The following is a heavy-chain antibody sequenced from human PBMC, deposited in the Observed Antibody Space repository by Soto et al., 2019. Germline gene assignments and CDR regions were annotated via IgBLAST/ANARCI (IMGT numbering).Heavy chain of an antibody. CDR1: GGTFSSYA. Sequence: GASVKVSCKASGGTFSSYAISWVRQAPGQGLEWMGGIILIFGTANYAQKFQGRVTITADESTSTAYMELSSLRSEDTAVYYCAREKTLPYDFWSGYAFDYWGQGTLVTVSS. J-gene: IGHJ4*02. V-gene: IGHV1-69*13. CDR2: IILIFGTA. D-gene: IGHD3-3*01. CDR3: AREKTLPYDFWSGYAFDY.